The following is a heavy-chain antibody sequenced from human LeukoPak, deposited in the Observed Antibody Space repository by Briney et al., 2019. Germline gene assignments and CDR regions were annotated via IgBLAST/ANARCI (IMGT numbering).Heavy chain of an antibody. V-gene: IGHV3-48*04. CDR3: TRVGYIDEGIDY. CDR1: GFTFSSSA. Sequence: GGSLRLSCAASGFTFSSSAMSWVRQAPGKGLEWVSHITASGTAMFYADSVKGRFTISRDNAKNSLYLQMNSLRAEDTAIYYCTRVGYIDEGIDYWGQGTLVTVSS. J-gene: IGHJ4*02. D-gene: IGHD5-24*01. CDR2: ITASGTAM.